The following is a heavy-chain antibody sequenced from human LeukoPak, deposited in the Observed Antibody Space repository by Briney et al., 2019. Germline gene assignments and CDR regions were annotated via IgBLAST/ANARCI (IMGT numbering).Heavy chain of an antibody. CDR3: AREDSGYVRPWAFDI. D-gene: IGHD5-12*01. V-gene: IGHV1-18*01. J-gene: IGHJ3*02. CDR2: ISAYNGNT. CDR1: GYTFTSYG. Sequence: GASVKVSCKASGYTFTSYGISWVRQAPGQGLEWMGWISAYNGNTNYAQKLQGRVTMTTDTSTSTAYMELRSLRSDDTAVYYCAREDSGYVRPWAFDIWGQGTMVTVSS.